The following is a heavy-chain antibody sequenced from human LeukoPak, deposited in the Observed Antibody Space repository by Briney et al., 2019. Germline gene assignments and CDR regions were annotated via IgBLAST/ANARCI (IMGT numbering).Heavy chain of an antibody. CDR2: INPNSGGT. CDR3: ARDGSELYGSGSYSIEGWFDP. V-gene: IGHV1-2*02. D-gene: IGHD3-10*01. J-gene: IGHJ5*02. Sequence: ASVKVSCKASGYTFTGYYMHWVRQAPGQGLEWMGWINPNSGGTNYAQKFQGRVTMTRDTSISTAYMELSRLRSDDTAVYYCARDGSELYGSGSYSIEGWFDPWGQGTLVTVSS. CDR1: GYTFTGYY.